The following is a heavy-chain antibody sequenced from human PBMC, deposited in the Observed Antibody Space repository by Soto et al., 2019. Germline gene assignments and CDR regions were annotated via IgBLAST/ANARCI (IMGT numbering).Heavy chain of an antibody. J-gene: IGHJ6*02. CDR1: GFTFSSYA. Sequence: PGGSLRLSCAASGFTFSSYAMSWVRQAPGKGLEWVSAISGSGGSTYYADSVKGRFTISRDNSKNTLYLQMNSLRAEDTAVYYCARERYSSSSAYYYGMDVWGQGTTVTVSS. D-gene: IGHD6-6*01. V-gene: IGHV3-23*01. CDR2: ISGSGGST. CDR3: ARERYSSSSAYYYGMDV.